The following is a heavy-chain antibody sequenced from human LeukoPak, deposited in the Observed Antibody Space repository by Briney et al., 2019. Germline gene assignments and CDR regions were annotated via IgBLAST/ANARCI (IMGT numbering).Heavy chain of an antibody. CDR2: IYTSGST. Sequence: SETLSLTCTVSGGSISSGSYYWSWIRQPAGKGLEWIGRIYTSGSTNYNPSLKSRVTISVDTSKNQFSLKLSSVTAADTAVYYCARDAGYYYDSSGYSITAEYFQHWGQGTLVTVSS. CDR3: ARDAGYYYDSSGYSITAEYFQH. V-gene: IGHV4-61*02. CDR1: GGSISSGSYY. J-gene: IGHJ1*01. D-gene: IGHD3-22*01.